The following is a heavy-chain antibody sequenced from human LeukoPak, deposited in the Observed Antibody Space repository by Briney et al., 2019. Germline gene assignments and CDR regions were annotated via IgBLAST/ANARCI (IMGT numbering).Heavy chain of an antibody. CDR1: GFTVSSNY. CDR3: ASHSYSSSWYPNDAFDI. CDR2: IYSGGST. D-gene: IGHD6-13*01. Sequence: GGSLRLSCAASGFTVSSNYMSWVRQAPGKGLEWVSVIYSGGSTYYADSVKGRFTISRDNSKNTLYLQMNSLRAEDTAVYYCASHSYSSSWYPNDAFDIWGQGTMVTVSS. J-gene: IGHJ3*02. V-gene: IGHV3-66*04.